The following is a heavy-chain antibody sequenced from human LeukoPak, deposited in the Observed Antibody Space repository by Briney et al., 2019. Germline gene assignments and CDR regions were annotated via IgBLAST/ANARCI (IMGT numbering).Heavy chain of an antibody. CDR3: ARIAAAGPGAGGVDY. CDR2: ISSSGSTI. Sequence: PGGSLRLSCAASGFTFSSYEMNWVRQAPGKGLEWVSYISSSGSTIYYADSVKGRFTISRDNAKNSLYLQMNSLRAEDTAVYYCARIAAAGPGAGGVDYWGQGTLVTVSS. CDR1: GFTFSSYE. D-gene: IGHD6-13*01. J-gene: IGHJ4*02. V-gene: IGHV3-48*03.